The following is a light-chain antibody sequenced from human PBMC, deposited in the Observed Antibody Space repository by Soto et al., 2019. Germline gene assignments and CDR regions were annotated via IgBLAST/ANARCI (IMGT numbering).Light chain of an antibody. J-gene: IGKJ5*01. CDR3: QQSYSTTIT. CDR1: QSISSY. V-gene: IGKV1-39*01. Sequence: DIQMTQSPSTLSASVGDRVTITCRASQSISSYLNWYHQKPGKAPKLLIYAASSLQSGVPSRSSGSGSGTDFTLTISSLQHEDFETYYCQQSYSTTITFGQGTRLEIK. CDR2: AAS.